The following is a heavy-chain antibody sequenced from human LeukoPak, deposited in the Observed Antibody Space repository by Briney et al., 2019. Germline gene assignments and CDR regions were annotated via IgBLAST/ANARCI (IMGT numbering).Heavy chain of an antibody. CDR2: INPIFGIP. CDR1: GGTFRTFA. J-gene: IGHJ6*03. D-gene: IGHD6-25*01. Sequence: SVKVSCKASGGTFRTFAISWVRQAPGQGLEWMGGINPIFGIPDSAQKFQGRLTITADESTTTAYMELSSLRSDDTAIYYCGLSGNYYYYYMDVWGKGTTVTISS. CDR3: GLSGNYYYYYMDV. V-gene: IGHV1-69*13.